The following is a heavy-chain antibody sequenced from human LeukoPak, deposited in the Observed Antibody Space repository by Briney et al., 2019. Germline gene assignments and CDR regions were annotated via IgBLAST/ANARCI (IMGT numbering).Heavy chain of an antibody. Sequence: PSETLSLTCTVSGGSISTFYWSWIRQPPGKGLEWIGYIYYSGSTNYNPSLKSRVTISLDTSKNQFSLKLTSATAADTAVYYCARDLGSSWFEPLDYWGQGILVIVSS. CDR1: GGSISTFY. CDR3: ARDLGSSWFEPLDY. V-gene: IGHV4-59*12. J-gene: IGHJ4*02. CDR2: IYYSGST. D-gene: IGHD6-13*01.